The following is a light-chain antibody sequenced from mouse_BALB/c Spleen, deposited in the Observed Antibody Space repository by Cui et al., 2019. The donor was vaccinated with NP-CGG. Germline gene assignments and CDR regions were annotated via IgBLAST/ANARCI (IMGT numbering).Light chain of an antibody. CDR3: QQWSSNPLT. CDR2: SIS. J-gene: IGKJ5*01. Sequence: QSPAIMPASPGERVTMTCSASSSVSSSYLYWYQQKSGSSPKLWIYSISNLASGVPARFSGSGSGTSYSLTINSMEAEDAATYYCQQWSSNPLTFGAGTKLELK. CDR1: SSVSSSY. V-gene: IGKV4-79*01.